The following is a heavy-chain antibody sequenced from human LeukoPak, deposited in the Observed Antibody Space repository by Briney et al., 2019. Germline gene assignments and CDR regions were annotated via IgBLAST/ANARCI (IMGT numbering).Heavy chain of an antibody. Sequence: GGSLRLSCAASGFTFSRYNMNWVRQAPGRGPEWVANIKEDGSLKNYVDSVEGRFTVSRDNAKNTLYLQMNSLRLEDTAVYYCVRDWAPASMQAAPFDCWGQGTLVTVSS. V-gene: IGHV3-7*01. J-gene: IGHJ4*02. CDR1: GFTFSRYN. D-gene: IGHD2/OR15-2a*01. CDR3: VRDWAPASMQAAPFDC. CDR2: IKEDGSLK.